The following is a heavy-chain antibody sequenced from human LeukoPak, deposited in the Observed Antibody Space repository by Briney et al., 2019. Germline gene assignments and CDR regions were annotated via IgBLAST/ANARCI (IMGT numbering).Heavy chain of an antibody. Sequence: PSETLSLTCTVSGGSISSSSYYWGWIRQPPGKGLEWIGSTYYSGSTYNNPSLKSRVTISVDTSKNQFSLKLSSVTAADTAVYYCARDRRLTAIQSWFDPWGQGTLVTVSS. CDR2: TYYSGST. CDR3: ARDRRLTAIQSWFDP. V-gene: IGHV4-39*07. CDR1: GGSISSSSYY. D-gene: IGHD2-21*02. J-gene: IGHJ5*02.